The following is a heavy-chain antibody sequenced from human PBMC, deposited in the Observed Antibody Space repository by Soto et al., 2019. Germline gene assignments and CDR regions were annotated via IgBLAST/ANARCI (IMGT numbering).Heavy chain of an antibody. Sequence: SETLSLTCTFSCGSIISYYWSWIRQPPGKGLEWIGYIYYSGSTNYNPSLKSRVTISVDTSKNQFSLKLSSVTAADTAVYYCARASGYTNYYYYGMDVWGQGTTVTVSS. CDR3: ARASGYTNYYYYGMDV. CDR2: IYYSGST. CDR1: CGSIISYY. V-gene: IGHV4-59*01. D-gene: IGHD3-22*01. J-gene: IGHJ6*02.